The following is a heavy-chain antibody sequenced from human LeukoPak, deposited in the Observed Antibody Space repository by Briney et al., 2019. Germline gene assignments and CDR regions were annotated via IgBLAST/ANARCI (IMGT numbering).Heavy chain of an antibody. V-gene: IGHV1-2*02. CDR2: INPNSGGT. Sequence: ASVTVSCKASGYTFTGYYMHWVRQAPGQGLEWMGWINPNSGGTNYAQKFQGRVTMTRDTSISTAYMELSRLRSDDTAVYYCARVLHRRNYDSSVYYGYWGQGTLVTVSS. CDR1: GYTFTGYY. D-gene: IGHD3-22*01. J-gene: IGHJ4*02. CDR3: ARVLHRRNYDSSVYYGY.